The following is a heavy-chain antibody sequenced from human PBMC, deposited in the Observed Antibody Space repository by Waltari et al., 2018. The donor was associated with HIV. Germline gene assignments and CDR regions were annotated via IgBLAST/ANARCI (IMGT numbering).Heavy chain of an antibody. J-gene: IGHJ4*02. Sequence: EVQLVESGGGLVQPGGSLKLSCAASGFTFSGSAMHWVRQASGKGLEWVGRIRSKANSYATAYAASVKGRFTISRDDSKNTAYLQMNSLKTEDTAVYYCTRHYYGSRDYWGQGTLVTVSS. CDR1: GFTFSGSA. V-gene: IGHV3-73*01. CDR2: IRSKANSYAT. D-gene: IGHD3-10*01. CDR3: TRHYYGSRDY.